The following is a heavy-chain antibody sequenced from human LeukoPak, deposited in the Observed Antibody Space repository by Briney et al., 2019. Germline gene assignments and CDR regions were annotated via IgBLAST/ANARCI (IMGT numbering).Heavy chain of an antibody. D-gene: IGHD2-8*01. CDR2: IQNDGSNE. CDR1: GFTFRSYG. J-gene: IGHJ6*03. V-gene: IGHV3-30*02. CDR3: AKDRCSNGIGCYYYYMDV. Sequence: GGSLRLSCAASGFTFRSYGMYWVRQAPGKGLEWVAYIQNDGSNEQYADSVKGRFSISRDSSKNISYLQMNSLRAEDTAVYYCAKDRCSNGIGCYYYYMDVWGKGTTVTISS.